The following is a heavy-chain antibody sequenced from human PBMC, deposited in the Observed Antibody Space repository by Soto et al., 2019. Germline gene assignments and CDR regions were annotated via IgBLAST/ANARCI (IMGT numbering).Heavy chain of an antibody. D-gene: IGHD6-6*01. CDR3: ARVRLAARPFDY. Sequence: SETLSLTCTVSGGSISSGGSYWSWIRQRPGKGLEWIGYIFYSDSFYYNPSLKSRVTISVDTSKNQFSLKLSSVTATDTAVYYCARVRLAARPFDYWGQGTLVTVSS. CDR2: IFYSDSF. V-gene: IGHV4-31*03. J-gene: IGHJ4*02. CDR1: GGSISSGGSY.